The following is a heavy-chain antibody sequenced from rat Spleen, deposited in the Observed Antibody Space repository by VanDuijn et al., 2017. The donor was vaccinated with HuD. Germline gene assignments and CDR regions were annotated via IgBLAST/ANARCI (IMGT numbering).Heavy chain of an antibody. Sequence: QVQLKESGPGLVQPSQTLSLTCTVSGLSLTSNSVNWIRQPPGKGLEWMGVIWSEGGTDYNSAMKSRLSISRDTSKSQVFLKMNSLQTEDTAMYFCARLKNNWYFDFWGPGTMVTVSS. V-gene: IGHV2-47*01. J-gene: IGHJ1*01. CDR1: GLSLTSNS. CDR3: ARLKNNWYFDF. CDR2: IWSEGGT.